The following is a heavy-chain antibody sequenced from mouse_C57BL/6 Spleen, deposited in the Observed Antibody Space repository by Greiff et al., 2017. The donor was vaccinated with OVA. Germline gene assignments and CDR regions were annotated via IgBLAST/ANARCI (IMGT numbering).Heavy chain of an antibody. Sequence: VQLQQPGAELVMPGASVKLSCKASGYTFTSYWMHWVKQRPGQGLEWIGEIDPSDSYTNYNQKFKGKSTLTVDKSSSTAYMRLSSLTSEDSAVYYCARSLYDYDGYWYFDVWGTGTTVTVSS. V-gene: IGHV1-69*01. CDR1: GYTFTSYW. CDR3: ARSLYDYDGYWYFDV. D-gene: IGHD2-4*01. CDR2: IDPSDSYT. J-gene: IGHJ1*03.